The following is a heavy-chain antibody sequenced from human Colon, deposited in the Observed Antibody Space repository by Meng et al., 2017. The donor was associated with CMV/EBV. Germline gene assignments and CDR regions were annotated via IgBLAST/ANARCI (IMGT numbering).Heavy chain of an antibody. J-gene: IGHJ4*02. V-gene: IGHV3-21*01. Sequence: GESLKISCVVSGLIFSDYEMNWVRQAPGKGLEWVSSISYTGSYIDYADSVKGRFTISRDNANNSLYLQMNSLRVEDTAVYYCARAPIAARQGYFDFWGQGALVTVSS. CDR1: GLIFSDYE. D-gene: IGHD6-6*01. CDR3: ARAPIAARQGYFDF. CDR2: ISYTGSYI.